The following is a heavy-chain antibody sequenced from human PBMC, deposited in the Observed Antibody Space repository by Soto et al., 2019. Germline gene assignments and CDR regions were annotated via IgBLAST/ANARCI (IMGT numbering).Heavy chain of an antibody. CDR1: GGSISSGDYY. J-gene: IGHJ6*02. V-gene: IGHV4-30-4*01. D-gene: IGHD6-13*01. CDR3: ARGQAAAPAMDV. Sequence: SETLSLTCSVSGGSISSGDYYWTWIRRPPGKGLEWIGYISYSGSTFYSPSLKRRVTISVDRSKNQFSLKLSSVTAADTAVYYCARGQAAAPAMDVWGQGTTVTVSS. CDR2: ISYSGST.